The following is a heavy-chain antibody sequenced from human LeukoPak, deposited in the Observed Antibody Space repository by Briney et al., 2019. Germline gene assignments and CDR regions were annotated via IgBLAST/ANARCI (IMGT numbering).Heavy chain of an antibody. D-gene: IGHD3-16*02. V-gene: IGHV3-23*01. CDR1: GFTFNNYA. J-gene: IGHJ4*02. Sequence: PGGSLRLSCAASGFTFNNYAMSWVRQAPGKGLEWVSAISNSGGTTFYADSVKGRFTISRDNSKNTLYLQMNSLRTEDTAVYYCAKNLRLGELSLSKCVYWGQGTLVTVSS. CDR3: AKNLRLGELSLSKCVY. CDR2: ISNSGGTT.